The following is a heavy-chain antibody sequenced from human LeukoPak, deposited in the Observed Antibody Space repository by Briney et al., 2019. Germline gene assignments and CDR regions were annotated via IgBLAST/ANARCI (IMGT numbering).Heavy chain of an antibody. CDR2: ISSNGGST. V-gene: IGHV3-64D*06. CDR1: GFTFSGYA. D-gene: IGHD6-19*01. CDR3: VKDGGSSGWYAFDY. J-gene: IGHJ4*02. Sequence: GGSLRLSCSASGFTFSGYAMHWVRQAPGKGLEYVSAISSNGGSTYYADSVKGRFTISRDNSKNTLYLQMSSLRAEDTAVYYCVKDGGSSGWYAFDYWGQGTLVTVSS.